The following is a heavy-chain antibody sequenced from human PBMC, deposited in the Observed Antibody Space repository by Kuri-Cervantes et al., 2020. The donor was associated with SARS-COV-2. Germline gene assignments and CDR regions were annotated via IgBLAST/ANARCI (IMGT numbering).Heavy chain of an antibody. CDR3: ARGGGNWNQYNWFDP. J-gene: IGHJ5*02. CDR1: GYTFTSYA. V-gene: IGHV1-24*01. D-gene: IGHD1-20*01. Sequence: ASVKVSCKASGYTFTSYAMNWVRQAPGQGLEWMGGFDPEDGETIYAQKFQGRVTMTEDTSTDTAYMELSSLRSEDTAVYYCARGGGNWNQYNWFDPWGQGTLVTVSS. CDR2: FDPEDGET.